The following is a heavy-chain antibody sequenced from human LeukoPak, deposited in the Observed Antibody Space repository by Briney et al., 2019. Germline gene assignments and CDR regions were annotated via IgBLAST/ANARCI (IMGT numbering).Heavy chain of an antibody. D-gene: IGHD2-15*01. J-gene: IGHJ3*02. CDR3: ARDDCGGGSCYPGDAFDI. CDR1: GGTFSSYA. Sequence: SVKVSCKASGGTFSSYAISRVRQAPGQGLEWMGGIIPIFGTANYAQQFQGRVTITTHESTRTAYMELISLRSEDTAVYYCARDDCGGGSCYPGDAFDIWGQGTMVTVSS. V-gene: IGHV1-69*05. CDR2: IIPIFGTA.